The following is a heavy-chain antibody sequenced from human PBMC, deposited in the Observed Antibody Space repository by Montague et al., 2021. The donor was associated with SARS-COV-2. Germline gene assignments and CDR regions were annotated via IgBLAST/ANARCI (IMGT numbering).Heavy chain of an antibody. CDR1: GGSISSYY. J-gene: IGHJ3*02. D-gene: IGHD2-15*01. V-gene: IGHV4-59*08. Sequence: SETLSLTCTVSGGSISSYYWSWIRQPPGKGLEWIGYIYYSRSTNYNPSLKSRVTISVDTSKNQFSLKVRSVTAADTAVYYCARRRERWSDAFDIWGQGTM. CDR3: ARRRERWSDAFDI. CDR2: IYYSRST.